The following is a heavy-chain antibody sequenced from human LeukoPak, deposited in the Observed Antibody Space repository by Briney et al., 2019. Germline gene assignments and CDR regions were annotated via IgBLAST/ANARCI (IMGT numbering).Heavy chain of an antibody. CDR3: ATRHTIGYYASPAPFDI. V-gene: IGHV4-59*07. CDR2: IYYSGST. D-gene: IGHD3-22*01. J-gene: IGHJ3*02. Sequence: PDTLSLTCTVSGGSLSSYYRSWIRQPPGKGLEWIGYIYYSGSTNYNPSLKSRVTISVDTSKNQFSLKLSSVTAADTAVYYCATRHTIGYYASPAPFDIWGQGTMVTVSS. CDR1: GGSLSSYY.